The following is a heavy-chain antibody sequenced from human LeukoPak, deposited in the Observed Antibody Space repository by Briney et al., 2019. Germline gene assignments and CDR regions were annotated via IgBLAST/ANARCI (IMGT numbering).Heavy chain of an antibody. Sequence: RASENLSFTGTVSGGSISGYCWSWIRQPAGKGLVGIGRIYTSGSTNYNPSLKSRVTMSVDTSKNQFSLKLSSVTAADTAVYYSARAYGSWYAYYYYMDVWGKGTTVTVSS. J-gene: IGHJ6*03. D-gene: IGHD6-13*01. CDR3: ARAYGSWYAYYYYMDV. CDR1: GGSISGYC. V-gene: IGHV4-4*07. CDR2: IYTSGST.